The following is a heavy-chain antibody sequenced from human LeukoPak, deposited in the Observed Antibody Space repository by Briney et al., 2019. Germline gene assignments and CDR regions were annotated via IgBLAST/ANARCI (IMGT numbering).Heavy chain of an antibody. V-gene: IGHV3-48*02. CDR1: GFTFSTYS. CDR3: ARDLTTTVLYYYYYMDV. J-gene: IGHJ6*03. D-gene: IGHD4-11*01. Sequence: GGSLRLSCAASGFTFSTYSMNWVRQAPGKGLGWVSYISSSSRTIYYADSVKGRFTISRDNAKNSLYLQMNSLRDEDTAMYYCARDLTTTVLYYYYYMDVWGKGTTVTVSS. CDR2: ISSSSRTI.